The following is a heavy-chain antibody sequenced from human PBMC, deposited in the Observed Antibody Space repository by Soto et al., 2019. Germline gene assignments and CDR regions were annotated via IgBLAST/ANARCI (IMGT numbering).Heavy chain of an antibody. Sequence: SETLSLTCTVSGDSXTSNSYFWAWIRQPPGKGLEWIGSIYYSGTTYYSPSLKSRVTISLDRSKNQFSLKLSSVTAADTAVYYCARNFSVDYFDYWGQGALVTVSS. J-gene: IGHJ4*02. V-gene: IGHV4-39*01. CDR3: ARNFSVDYFDY. CDR1: GDSXTSNSYF. CDR2: IYYSGTT.